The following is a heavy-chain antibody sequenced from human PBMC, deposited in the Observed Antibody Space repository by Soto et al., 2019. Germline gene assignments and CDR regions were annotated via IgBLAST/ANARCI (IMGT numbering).Heavy chain of an antibody. Sequence: QVHLVQSGVEVKTPGASVKVSCQASGYTFFTYDISWVRQAPGQGLEWMGWISTYSGDTKYAQKFQGRVTMTTDTSPTTAYLELKSLRSDDTAGYYFSRPHRPSESENWFDPLGQGTPVTLSS. J-gene: IGHJ5*02. V-gene: IGHV1-18*01. CDR1: GYTFFTYD. CDR3: SRPHRPSESENWFDP. D-gene: IGHD6-6*01. CDR2: ISTYSGDT.